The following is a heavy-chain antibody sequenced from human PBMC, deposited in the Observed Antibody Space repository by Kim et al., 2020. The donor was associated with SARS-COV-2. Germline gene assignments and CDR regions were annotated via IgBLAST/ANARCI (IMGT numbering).Heavy chain of an antibody. D-gene: IGHD3-10*01. J-gene: IGHJ6*02. CDR3: VKSLVRELYGMDA. CDR2: ISCNNANK. V-gene: IGHV3-9*01. CDR1: GFTFSDYG. Sequence: GGSLRLSCAASGFTFSDYGMHWVRQVPGKGLEWVAGISCNNANKEYADSVKGRFTISRDNSKRSLFLQMNSLRIEDTALYFCVKSLVRELYGMDAWGQGTMVTVSS.